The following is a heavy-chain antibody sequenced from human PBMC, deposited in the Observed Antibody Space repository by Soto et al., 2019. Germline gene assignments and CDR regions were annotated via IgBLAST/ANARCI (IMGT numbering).Heavy chain of an antibody. D-gene: IGHD2-15*01. Sequence: GGSLRLSCAASGFTFSSYAMSWVRQAPGKGLEWVSAISGSGGSTYYADSVKGRFTISRDNSKNTLYLQMNSLRAEDTAVYYCAKDTDPKIVVVVAATRPGYWGQGTLVTVSS. CDR1: GFTFSSYA. V-gene: IGHV3-23*01. CDR2: ISGSGGST. J-gene: IGHJ4*02. CDR3: AKDTDPKIVVVVAATRPGY.